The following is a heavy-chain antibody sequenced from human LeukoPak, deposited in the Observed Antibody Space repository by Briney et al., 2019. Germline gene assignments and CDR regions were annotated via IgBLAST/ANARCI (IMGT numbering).Heavy chain of an antibody. D-gene: IGHD4-11*01. J-gene: IGHJ2*01. Sequence: SETLSLTCAVSGGSISSSNWWSWVRQPPGKGLEWIGEIYHSGSTNYNPSLKSRVTISVDKSKNQFSLNLSSVTAADTAVYYCARSYSNYVHWYFDLWGRGALVTVSS. V-gene: IGHV4-4*02. CDR3: ARSYSNYVHWYFDL. CDR1: GGSISSSNW. CDR2: IYHSGST.